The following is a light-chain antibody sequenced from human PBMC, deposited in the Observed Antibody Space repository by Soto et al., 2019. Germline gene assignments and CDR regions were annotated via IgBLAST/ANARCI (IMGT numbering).Light chain of an antibody. CDR1: ESISDY. V-gene: IGKV1-39*01. Sequence: IQLTQSPSSLSASVGDRVTIACRASESISDYLNWYQHKPGEAPKVLVYSASTLRGGVPSRFSDTGSGTEFTLTISSLQPEDVATYYCKQTFSNLLSFGGGTKVEIK. J-gene: IGKJ4*01. CDR3: KQTFSNLLS. CDR2: SAS.